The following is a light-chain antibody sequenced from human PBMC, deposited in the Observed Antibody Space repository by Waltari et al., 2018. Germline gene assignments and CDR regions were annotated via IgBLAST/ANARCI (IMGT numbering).Light chain of an antibody. V-gene: IGLV3-1*01. CDR1: KLGDKY. Sequence: SYELTQPPSVSVSPGQTATLPCSGDKLGDKYACWYQQKPGQSPMLVIYQDNKRPSGIPERFSGSNSGNTATLTISGTQAIDEADYYCQARDSGTAYVFGTGTRVTVL. J-gene: IGLJ1*01. CDR3: QARDSGTAYV. CDR2: QDN.